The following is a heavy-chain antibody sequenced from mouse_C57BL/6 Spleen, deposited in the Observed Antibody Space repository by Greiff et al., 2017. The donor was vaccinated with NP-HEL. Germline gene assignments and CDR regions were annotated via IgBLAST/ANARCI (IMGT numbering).Heavy chain of an antibody. CDR3: ARDNYGNSLSWFAY. V-gene: IGHV5-4*01. CDR2: ISDGGSYT. Sequence: EVHLVESGGGLVKPGGSLKLSCAASGFTFSSYAMSWVRQTPEKRLEWVATISDGGSYTYYPDNVKGRFTISRDNAKNNLYLQMSHLKSEDTAMYYCARDNYGNSLSWFAYWGQGTLVTVSA. D-gene: IGHD2-1*01. CDR1: GFTFSSYA. J-gene: IGHJ3*01.